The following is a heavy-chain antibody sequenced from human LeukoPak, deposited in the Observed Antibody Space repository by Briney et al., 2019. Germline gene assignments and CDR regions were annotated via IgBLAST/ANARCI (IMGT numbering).Heavy chain of an antibody. D-gene: IGHD6-19*01. CDR3: AKGKSGWSPILCYFDY. J-gene: IGHJ4*02. CDR1: GFTFSSYS. CDR2: ISSSSSYI. V-gene: IGHV3-21*04. Sequence: PGGSLRLSCAASGFTFSSYSMNWVRQAPGKGLEWVSSISSSSSYIYYADSVKGRFTISRDNAKNSLYLQMNSLRAEDTALYYCAKGKSGWSPILCYFDYWGQGTLVTVSS.